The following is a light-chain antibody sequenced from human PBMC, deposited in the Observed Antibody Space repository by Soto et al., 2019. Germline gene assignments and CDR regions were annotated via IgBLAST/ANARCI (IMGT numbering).Light chain of an antibody. CDR3: QQRGNWPPIT. J-gene: IGKJ5*01. Sequence: EIVLTQSPATLSLSPGERATLSCRASQFVSSYLAWYQQKPGQAPRLLIYDASNRATGIPARFSGSGSWTDFTLTISSLEPEDFAVYYCQQRGNWPPITFGQGTRLEIK. CDR1: QFVSSY. CDR2: DAS. V-gene: IGKV3-11*01.